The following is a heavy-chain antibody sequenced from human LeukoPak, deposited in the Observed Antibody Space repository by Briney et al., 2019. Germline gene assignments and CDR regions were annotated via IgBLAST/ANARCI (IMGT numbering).Heavy chain of an antibody. D-gene: IGHD2-2*01. CDR2: IRFDGSNK. CDR1: GFTFSTYA. V-gene: IGHV3-30*02. CDR3: AKEGVICSSTSCYGYFDY. J-gene: IGHJ4*02. Sequence: QTGGSLRLSCAASGFTFSTYAMHWVRQAPGKGLEWVTFIRFDGSNKYYADSVKGRFTISRDNSKNTLYLQMNSLRTEDTAVYYCAKEGVICSSTSCYGYFDYWGQGTLVTVSS.